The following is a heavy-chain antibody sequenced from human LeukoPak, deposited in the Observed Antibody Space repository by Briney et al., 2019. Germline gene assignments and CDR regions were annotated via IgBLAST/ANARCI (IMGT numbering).Heavy chain of an antibody. V-gene: IGHV3-7*01. J-gene: IGHJ3*01. Sequence: PGGSLKLSCAASGFTFSIYWMTWVRQAPGKGLEWVANIKEDGSEKNYVDSMKGRFTISRDNAKNSLYLHMNSLRAEDTAVYYCARYYYNDNGYSEDAFDLWGQGTMVTVSS. D-gene: IGHD3-22*01. CDR3: ARYYYNDNGYSEDAFDL. CDR1: GFTFSIYW. CDR2: IKEDGSEK.